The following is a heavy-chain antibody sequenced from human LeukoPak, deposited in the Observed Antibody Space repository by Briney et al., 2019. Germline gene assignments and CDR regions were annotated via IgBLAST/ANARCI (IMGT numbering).Heavy chain of an antibody. CDR1: GGTFSSYA. Sequence: ASVKVSCKASGGTFSSYAISWVRQAPGQGLEWMGGIIPIFGTANYAQKFQGRVTITADESTSTAYMELSSLRSEDTAVYYCARGLITMVRGVIIKREYYYMDVWRKGTTVTVSS. CDR3: ARGLITMVRGVIIKREYYYMDV. J-gene: IGHJ6*03. V-gene: IGHV1-69*01. D-gene: IGHD3-10*01. CDR2: IIPIFGTA.